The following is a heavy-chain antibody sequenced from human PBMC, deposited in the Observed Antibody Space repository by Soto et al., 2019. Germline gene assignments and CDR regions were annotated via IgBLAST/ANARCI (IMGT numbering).Heavy chain of an antibody. CDR1: GFTFSNYW. CDR2: INSDGSST. Sequence: GGSLRLSCAASGFTFSNYWMHWVRQAPGKGLVWVSRINSDGSSTSYADSVKGRFTISRDNAKNTVFLQMNSLRAEDTAVYYCARESEDLTSNFDYWGQGTLVTVSS. CDR3: ARESEDLTSNFDY. J-gene: IGHJ4*02. V-gene: IGHV3-74*01.